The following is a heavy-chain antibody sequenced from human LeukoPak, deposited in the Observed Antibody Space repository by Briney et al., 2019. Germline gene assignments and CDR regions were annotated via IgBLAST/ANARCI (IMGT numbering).Heavy chain of an antibody. D-gene: IGHD3-10*01. Sequence: GASVKVSCKASGYTFTGYYMHWVRQAPGQGLEWMGRINPNSGGTNYAQKFQGRVTMTRDTSISTAYMELSRLRSDDTAVYYCARDQEVLWFLDVWGQGTTVTVSS. CDR3: ARDQEVLWFLDV. CDR1: GYTFTGYY. V-gene: IGHV1-2*06. CDR2: INPNSGGT. J-gene: IGHJ6*02.